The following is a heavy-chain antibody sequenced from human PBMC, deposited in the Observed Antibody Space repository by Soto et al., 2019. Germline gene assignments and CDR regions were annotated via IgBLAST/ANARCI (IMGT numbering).Heavy chain of an antibody. CDR3: MRWGDNRAFEY. Sequence: QVQLVESGGGVVQPGRSLRLACAASGFTFSSHGMHWVRQAPGKGLEWVAVIWYDGSNKYYADSVKGRFTISRDNSKNTLYLQRNSLRAEDTAVYYCMRWGDNRAFEYWGQGTLVTVSS. V-gene: IGHV3-33*01. CDR2: IWYDGSNK. J-gene: IGHJ4*02. D-gene: IGHD3-16*01. CDR1: GFTFSSHG.